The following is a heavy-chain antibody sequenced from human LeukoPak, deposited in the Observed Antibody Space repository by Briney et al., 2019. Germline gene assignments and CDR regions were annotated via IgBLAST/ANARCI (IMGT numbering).Heavy chain of an antibody. CDR2: INGEGSGT. V-gene: IGHV3-74*01. D-gene: IGHD3-10*01. Sequence: GSLRLSCTCSGFTFTNPWMHWVRQVPGKGLVWVSRINGEGSGTNHADSVQCRFTISRDTAKNTLYPQMNSLRVEDTAVYYCARADVYGSGSSDYWGQGTLVTVSS. CDR1: GFTFTNPW. J-gene: IGHJ4*02. CDR3: ARADVYGSGSSDY.